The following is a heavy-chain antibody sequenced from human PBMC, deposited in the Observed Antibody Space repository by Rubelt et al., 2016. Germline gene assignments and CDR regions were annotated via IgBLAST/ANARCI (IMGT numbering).Heavy chain of an antibody. D-gene: IGHD2-8*02. Sequence: EVQLVESGGGLVEPGGSLRLSCAASGFTFSNAWMSWVRQAPGKGLEWVGRTTDCAAPGKGRFTISRDDSKNTLYLQMNSLKTEDTAVYYCTTEGLMGVWDFDYWGQGTLVTVSS. J-gene: IGHJ4*02. CDR1: GFTFSNAW. CDR3: TTEGLMGVWDFDY. V-gene: IGHV3-15*01. CDR2: TT.